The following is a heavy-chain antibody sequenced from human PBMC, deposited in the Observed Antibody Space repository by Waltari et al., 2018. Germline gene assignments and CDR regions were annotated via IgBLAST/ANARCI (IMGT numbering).Heavy chain of an antibody. D-gene: IGHD3-22*01. CDR3: ARVATKTYSSPVPGRPYYYGMDV. Sequence: EEQLVESGGGLAQPGESLRLSCAASGFTFSRYWMDWVRQAPGKGLVWVSRISSDGSTITDADSVKGRCTISRDNAKNTLYVQMNRLRAEDTAVYYCARVATKTYSSPVPGRPYYYGMDVWGQGTTVTVSS. CDR1: GFTFSRYW. CDR2: ISSDGSTI. V-gene: IGHV3-74*01. J-gene: IGHJ6*02.